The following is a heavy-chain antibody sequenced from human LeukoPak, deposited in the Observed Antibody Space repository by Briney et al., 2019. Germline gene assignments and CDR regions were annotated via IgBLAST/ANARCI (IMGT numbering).Heavy chain of an antibody. D-gene: IGHD3-16*01. J-gene: IGHJ4*02. CDR3: ARELRTFDS. CDR2: IKHNGDEL. CDR1: GFTFSSYW. Sequence: GGSLRLSCAASGFTFSSYWMTWVRQAPGKGLEWVANIKHNGDELNYVDSVEDRFTISRDDAKNSLYLHMTSLRAEDTAVYYCARELRTFDSWGQGTLVTVSS. V-gene: IGHV3-7*01.